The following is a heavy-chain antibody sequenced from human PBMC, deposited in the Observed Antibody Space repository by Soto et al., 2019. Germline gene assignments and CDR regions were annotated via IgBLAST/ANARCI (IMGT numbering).Heavy chain of an antibody. CDR1: GYNFNSYT. J-gene: IGHJ5*02. Sequence: QVQLVQSGAEVKKPGASVKVSCKASGYNFNSYTISWVRQAPGQGLEWMGRISAYNGNTNNAQKIQGRVTMTTDTSTSTAYMELRSLRSDDTAVYHCARVVGALGHWFDPWGQGTLVTVSS. CDR2: ISAYNGNT. D-gene: IGHD1-26*01. V-gene: IGHV1-18*01. CDR3: ARVVGALGHWFDP.